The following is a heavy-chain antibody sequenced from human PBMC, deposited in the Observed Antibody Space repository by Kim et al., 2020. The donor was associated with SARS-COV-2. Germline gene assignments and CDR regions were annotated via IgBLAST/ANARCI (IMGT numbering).Heavy chain of an antibody. CDR1: GFTFDDYA. J-gene: IGHJ3*02. V-gene: IGHV3-9*01. D-gene: IGHD3-10*01. Sequence: GGSLRLSCAASGFTFDDYAMHWVRQAPGKGLEWVSGISWNSGSIGYADSVKGRFTISRDNAKNSLYLQMNSLRAEDTALYYCAKDLGSGSRFLAFDIWGQGTMVTVSS. CDR3: AKDLGSGSRFLAFDI. CDR2: ISWNSGSI.